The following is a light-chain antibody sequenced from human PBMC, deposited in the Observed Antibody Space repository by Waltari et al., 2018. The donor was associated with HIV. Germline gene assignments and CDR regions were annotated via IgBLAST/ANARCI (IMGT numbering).Light chain of an antibody. CDR1: SSNIGINS. J-gene: IGLJ2*01. Sequence: QSVLTQPPSASANPGQRVTISRFGSSSNIGINSVNWYQQFPGTAPKLLIYTNKRRHSGVPKRFSAYKSGTAASLAISRLQSEEGAEYYCEAWDDSLNGVVFGGGTKLTVL. CDR2: TNK. CDR3: EAWDDSLNGVV. V-gene: IGLV1-44*01.